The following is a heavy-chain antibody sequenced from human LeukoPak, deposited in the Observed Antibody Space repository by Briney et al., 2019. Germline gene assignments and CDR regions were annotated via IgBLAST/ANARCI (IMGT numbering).Heavy chain of an antibody. CDR2: IYYSGST. Sequence: SETLSLTCTVSGGSISSGSYYWSWIRRPPGKGLEWIGYIYYSGSTNYNPSLKSRVTISVDTSKNQFSLKLSSVTAADTAVYYCARGTRTRGYSSFDHWGQGTLVTVSS. J-gene: IGHJ4*02. CDR3: ARGTRTRGYSSFDH. V-gene: IGHV4-61*01. CDR1: GGSISSGSYY. D-gene: IGHD5-18*01.